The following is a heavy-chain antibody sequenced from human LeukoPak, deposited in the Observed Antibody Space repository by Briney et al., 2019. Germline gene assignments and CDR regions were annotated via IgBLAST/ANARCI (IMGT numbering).Heavy chain of an antibody. CDR3: ARGDFWSGYQRQSPLNY. Sequence: SVKVSCKASGGTFSSYAISWVRRAPGQGPEWMGGIIPIFGTANYAQKFQGRVTITADESTSTAYMELSSLRSEDTAVYYCARGDFWSGYQRQSPLNYWGQGTLVTVSS. CDR1: GGTFSSYA. CDR2: IIPIFGTA. J-gene: IGHJ4*02. D-gene: IGHD3-3*01. V-gene: IGHV1-69*01.